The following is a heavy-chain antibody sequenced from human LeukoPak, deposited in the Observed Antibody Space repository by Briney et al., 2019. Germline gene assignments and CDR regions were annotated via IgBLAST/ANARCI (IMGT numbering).Heavy chain of an antibody. V-gene: IGHV3-9*01. CDR1: GFTFDDYS. J-gene: IGHJ4*02. CDR2: INWNSGTI. D-gene: IGHD2-21*02. CDR3: TKMRRGGDGLDI. Sequence: GGSLRLSCAASGFTFDDYSMQWVRQAPAKGQEWVSGINWNSGTIGYADSVKGRFTISRDNAKNSLYLQMNSLRAEDTALYYCTKMRRGGDGLDIWGQGTLVTVSA.